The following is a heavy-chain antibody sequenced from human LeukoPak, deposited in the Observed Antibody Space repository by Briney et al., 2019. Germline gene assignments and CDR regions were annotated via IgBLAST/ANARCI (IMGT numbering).Heavy chain of an antibody. CDR1: GFTFSSYG. CDR3: ARVVGGYDSSGYWDDAFDI. Sequence: TGGSLRLSCAASGFTFSSYGMHWVRQAPGKGLEWVAFIRYDGSNKYYADSVKGRFTMSRDNSKNTLYLQMNSLRAEDTAVYYCARVVGGYDSSGYWDDAFDIWGQGTMVTVSS. D-gene: IGHD3-22*01. V-gene: IGHV3-30*02. CDR2: IRYDGSNK. J-gene: IGHJ3*02.